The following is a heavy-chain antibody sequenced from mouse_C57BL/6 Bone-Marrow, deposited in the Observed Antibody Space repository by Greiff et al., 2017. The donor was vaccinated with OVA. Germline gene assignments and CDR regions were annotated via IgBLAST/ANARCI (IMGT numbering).Heavy chain of an antibody. CDR1: GYTFTDYY. CDR3: ARDYYDSFYAMDY. V-gene: IGHV1-76*01. D-gene: IGHD2-4*01. CDR2: IYPGSGNT. Sequence: QVQLKESGAELVRPGASVKLSCKASGYTFTDYYINWVKQRPGQGLEWIARIYPGSGNTYYNEKFKGKATLTAEKSSSTAYMQLSSLTSEDSAVYFCARDYYDSFYAMDYWGQGTSVTVSS. J-gene: IGHJ4*01.